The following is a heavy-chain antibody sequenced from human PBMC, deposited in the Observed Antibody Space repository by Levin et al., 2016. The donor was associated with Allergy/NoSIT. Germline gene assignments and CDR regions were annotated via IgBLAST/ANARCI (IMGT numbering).Heavy chain of an antibody. Sequence: WIRQPPGKGLEWVAVISYDGSNKYYADSVKGRFTISRDNSKNTLYLQMNSLRAEDTAVYYCAKDGGLFSLEWLSPPNWFDPWGQGTLVTVSS. CDR3: AKDGGLFSLEWLSPPNWFDP. J-gene: IGHJ5*02. D-gene: IGHD3-3*01. V-gene: IGHV3-30*18. CDR2: ISYDGSNK.